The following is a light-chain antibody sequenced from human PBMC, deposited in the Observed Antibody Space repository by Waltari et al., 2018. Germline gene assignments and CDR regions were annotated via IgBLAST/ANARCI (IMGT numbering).Light chain of an antibody. V-gene: IGLV6-57*04. Sequence: NFMLTQPHSVSESPGKTVTISCTRSSGSIASYYVQWYQQRPGSAPTTVIYDDDLRPSGVPDRFSGSIDSSSNSASLTISGLKTEDEADYYCQSYDDTTNQVFVGGTKLTVL. J-gene: IGLJ2*01. CDR3: QSYDDTTNQV. CDR1: SGSIASYY. CDR2: DDD.